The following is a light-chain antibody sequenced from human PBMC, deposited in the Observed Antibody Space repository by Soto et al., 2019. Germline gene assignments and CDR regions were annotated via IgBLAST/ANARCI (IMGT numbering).Light chain of an antibody. V-gene: IGLV2-8*01. Sequence: QSVLTQPPSASGSPGQSVTISCTGTSSDIGNYRYVSWYQHHPGKAPKLMIYEVTKRPSGVPDRFSGSKSGNTASLTVSGLQADDEADYYCSSYAGYNTLIFGGGTQLTVL. CDR2: EVT. J-gene: IGLJ2*01. CDR3: SSYAGYNTLI. CDR1: SSDIGNYRY.